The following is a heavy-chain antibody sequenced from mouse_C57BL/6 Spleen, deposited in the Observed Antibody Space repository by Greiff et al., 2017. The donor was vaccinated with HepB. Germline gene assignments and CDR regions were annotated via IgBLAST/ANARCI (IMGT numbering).Heavy chain of an antibody. Sequence: VQLQQSGAELARPGASVKLSCKASGYTFTSYGISWVKQRTGQGLEWIGEIYPRSGNTYYNEKFKGKATLTADKSSSTAYRELRSLTSEDSAVYFWARGYGSPYYFDYWGQGTTLTVSS. J-gene: IGHJ2*01. CDR1: GYTFTSYG. V-gene: IGHV1-81*01. CDR3: ARGYGSPYYFDY. CDR2: IYPRSGNT. D-gene: IGHD1-1*01.